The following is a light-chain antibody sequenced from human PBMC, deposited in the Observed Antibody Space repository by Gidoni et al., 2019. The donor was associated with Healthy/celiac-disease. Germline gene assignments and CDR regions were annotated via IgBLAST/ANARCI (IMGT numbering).Light chain of an antibody. V-gene: IGKV3-20*01. CDR2: GAS. CDR1: QSVSSSY. J-gene: IGKJ1*01. CDR3: QQYGSSPWT. Sequence: SQSVSSSYLAWFQQKPGQAPRLLIFGASNRATGIPDRFSGSGSGTDFTLTISRLEPEDFAVYYCQQYGSSPWTFGQGTKVEIK.